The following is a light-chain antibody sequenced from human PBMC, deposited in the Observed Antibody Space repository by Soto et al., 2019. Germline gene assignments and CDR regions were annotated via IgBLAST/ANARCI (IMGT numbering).Light chain of an antibody. J-gene: IGKJ1*01. Sequence: DIQMTQSPSSLSAFVGDRVTITCRASQSISNYLNWYQQKPGKAPKLLIYAASSLQSGVPSRFSGGGSGTDFTLTISSLQPEDFATYSCQQSYNTPWTFGQGTKVEIK. V-gene: IGKV1-39*01. CDR1: QSISNY. CDR3: QQSYNTPWT. CDR2: AAS.